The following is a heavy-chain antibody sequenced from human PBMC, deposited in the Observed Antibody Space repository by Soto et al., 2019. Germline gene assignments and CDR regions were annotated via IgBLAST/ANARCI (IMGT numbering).Heavy chain of an antibody. CDR3: ARGGIRVGMDV. CDR1: GGSISSGGYY. J-gene: IGHJ6*02. CDR2: IYYSGST. D-gene: IGHD3-16*01. V-gene: IGHV4-31*03. Sequence: SEALSLTCTVSGGSISSGGYYWSWIRQHPGKGLEWIGYIYYSGSTYHNPSLKSRATISVDTSKNQFSLKLSSVTAADTAVYYCARGGIRVGMDVWGQGTTVTVSS.